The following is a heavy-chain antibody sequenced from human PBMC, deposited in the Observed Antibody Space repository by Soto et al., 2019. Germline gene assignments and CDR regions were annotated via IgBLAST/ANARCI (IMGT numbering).Heavy chain of an antibody. J-gene: IGHJ6*02. Sequence: TLSLTCTVSGGSVSSGSYYWSWIRQPPGKGLEWIGYIYYSGSTNYNPSLKSRVTISVDTSKNQFSLKLSSVTAADTAVYYCARDPNPGGYYYYSYGMDVWGQGTTVTVSS. CDR1: GGSVSSGSYY. CDR3: ARDPNPGGYYYYSYGMDV. D-gene: IGHD3-10*01. CDR2: IYYSGST. V-gene: IGHV4-61*01.